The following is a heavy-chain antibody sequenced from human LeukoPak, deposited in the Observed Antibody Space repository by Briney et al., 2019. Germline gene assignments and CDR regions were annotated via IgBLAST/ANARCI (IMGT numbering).Heavy chain of an antibody. D-gene: IGHD6-13*01. Sequence: PSETLSLTCAVYGGSFSGYYWSWIRQPPGKGLEWIGEINHSGSTNYNPSLKSRVTISVDTSKNQFSLKLSSVTAADTAVYYCARLDRYSRTLDYWGQGTLVTVSS. J-gene: IGHJ4*02. CDR1: GGSFSGYY. CDR2: INHSGST. V-gene: IGHV4-34*01. CDR3: ARLDRYSRTLDY.